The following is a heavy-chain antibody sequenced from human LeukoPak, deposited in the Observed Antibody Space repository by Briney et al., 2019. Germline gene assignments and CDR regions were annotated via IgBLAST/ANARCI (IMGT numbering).Heavy chain of an antibody. J-gene: IGHJ6*03. CDR3: ARGRVTMVRRVSRLYYYMDV. Sequence: ASVKVSCKASGYTFTSYDINWVRQAPGQGLEWMGWMNPNSGNTGYAQKFQGRVTMTRNTSISTAYMELSSLRSEDTAVYYCARGRVTMVRRVSRLYYYMDVWGKGTTVTISS. V-gene: IGHV1-8*01. CDR2: MNPNSGNT. CDR1: GYTFTSYD. D-gene: IGHD3-10*01.